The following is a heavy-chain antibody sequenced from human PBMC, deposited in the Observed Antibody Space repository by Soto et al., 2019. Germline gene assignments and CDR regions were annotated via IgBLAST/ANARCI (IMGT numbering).Heavy chain of an antibody. CDR1: GDSITTNGYY. CDR2: VYSSEST. J-gene: IGHJ4*02. D-gene: IGHD2-8*01. CDR3: ARSQFTYGLLIDY. V-gene: IGHV4-39*01. Sequence: PSETLSLTSSVSGDSITTNGYYWGWIRHPSGKGLQWLVNVYSSESTFSHPSRTSRVFISVDTSQNEFSLGLTSVPAEDTAVYYCARSQFTYGLLIDYWVPGTLVTVSS.